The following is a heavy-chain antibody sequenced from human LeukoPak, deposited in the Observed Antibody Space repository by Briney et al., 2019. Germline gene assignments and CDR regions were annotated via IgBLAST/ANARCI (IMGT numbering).Heavy chain of an antibody. D-gene: IGHD1/OR15-1a*01. V-gene: IGHV3-11*04. CDR2: ISGSGTTI. J-gene: IGHJ3*02. CDR3: AREFWNKRPGAFDI. CDR1: GFTFTDYY. Sequence: GGSLRLSCAASGFTFTDYYMGWIRQAPGKGLEWLSYISGSGTTIFYADSVKGRFTISRDNAKNSLYLQMNSLRAEDTAVYYCAREFWNKRPGAFDIWGQGTMVTVSS.